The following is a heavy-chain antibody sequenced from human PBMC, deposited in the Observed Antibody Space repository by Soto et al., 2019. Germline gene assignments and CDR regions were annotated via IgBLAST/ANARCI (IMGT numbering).Heavy chain of an antibody. CDR3: ARDSVRDYLYYYYGMDV. V-gene: IGHV3-21*01. J-gene: IGHJ6*02. D-gene: IGHD4-17*01. Sequence: EVQLVESGGGLVKPGGSLRLSCAASGFTFSSYTMNWFRQAPGRGLEWVSSIGTSSSYIYYADSVKGRFTISRDNAKNSLFLQMNSLRADDTAVYYCARDSVRDYLYYYYGMDVWGQGTTVTVSS. CDR1: GFTFSSYT. CDR2: IGTSSSYI.